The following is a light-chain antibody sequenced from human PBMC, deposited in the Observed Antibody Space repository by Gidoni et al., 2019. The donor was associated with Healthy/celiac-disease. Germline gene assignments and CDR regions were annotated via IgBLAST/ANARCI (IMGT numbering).Light chain of an antibody. V-gene: IGKV3-11*01. CDR1: QSVSSY. J-gene: IGKJ4*01. Sequence: ATLSCRASQSVSSYLAWYQQKPGQAPRLLIYDASNRATGIPARFSGSGSGTDFTLPISSLEPEDFAVYYCQQRSNWLTFGGGTKVEIK. CDR3: QQRSNWLT. CDR2: DAS.